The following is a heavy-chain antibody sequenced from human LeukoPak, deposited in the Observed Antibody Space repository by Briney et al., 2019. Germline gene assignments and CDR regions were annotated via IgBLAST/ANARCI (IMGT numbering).Heavy chain of an antibody. Sequence: PGGSLRPSCAASGFTFSSYAMSWVRPAPGKGLEVVSAISDSGGSTYYADSVKGRFTISRDNSKNTLYLQMTSLRAEDTAVYYCAKDRHIVVVTATSNWFDPWGQGTLVTVSS. CDR3: AKDRHIVVVTATSNWFDP. J-gene: IGHJ5*02. D-gene: IGHD2-21*02. V-gene: IGHV3-23*01. CDR1: GFTFSSYA. CDR2: ISDSGGST.